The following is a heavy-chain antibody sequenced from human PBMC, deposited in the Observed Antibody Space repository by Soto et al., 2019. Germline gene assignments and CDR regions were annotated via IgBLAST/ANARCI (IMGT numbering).Heavy chain of an antibody. V-gene: IGHV3-21*04. CDR2: ISSSSSYI. D-gene: IGHD2-2*01. CDR3: ASVCSSTSCYQRGMDV. CDR1: GFTFSSYS. Sequence: LRLSCAASGFTFSSYSMNWVRQAPGKGLEWVSSISSSSSYIYYADSVKGRFTISRDNAKNSLYLQMNSLRAEDTAVYYCASVCSSTSCYQRGMDVWGQGTTVTVSS. J-gene: IGHJ6*02.